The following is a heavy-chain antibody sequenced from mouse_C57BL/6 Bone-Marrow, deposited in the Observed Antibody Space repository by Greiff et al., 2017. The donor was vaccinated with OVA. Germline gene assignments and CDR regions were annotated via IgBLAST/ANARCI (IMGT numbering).Heavy chain of an antibody. Sequence: VQLQQPGAELVKPGASVKMSCKASGYTFTSYWITWVKQRPGQGLEWIGDIYPGSGSTNYNEKFKSKATLTVDTSSSTAYMQLSSLTSEDAAVYYCARGGDYYGSSPFDYWGQGTTLTVSS. CDR1: GYTFTSYW. CDR3: ARGGDYYGSSPFDY. D-gene: IGHD1-1*01. V-gene: IGHV1-55*01. CDR2: IYPGSGST. J-gene: IGHJ2*01.